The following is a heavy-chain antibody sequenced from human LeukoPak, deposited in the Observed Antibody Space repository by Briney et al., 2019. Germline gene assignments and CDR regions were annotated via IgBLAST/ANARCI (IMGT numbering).Heavy chain of an antibody. CDR3: ARGRPIVWVEPATVHDY. J-gene: IGHJ4*02. CDR2: INPNSGAT. CDR1: GYTFTGYY. D-gene: IGHD5-18*01. Sequence: ASVKVSCKASGYTFTGYYIHWVRHAPGQGLEWMGWINPNSGATNYAEKFQDRVTMTLDTSITTAYMEIRRLTSDDTALYYCARGRPIVWVEPATVHDYWGQGILVTVSS. V-gene: IGHV1-2*02.